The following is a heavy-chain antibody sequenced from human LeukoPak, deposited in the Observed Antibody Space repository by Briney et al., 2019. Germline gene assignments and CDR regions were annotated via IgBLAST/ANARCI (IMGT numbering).Heavy chain of an antibody. CDR3: AKSGGTSSSGLGY. Sequence: GGSLRLSCAASGFTFSSYGMSWVRQAPGKGLEWVSAISGSGGSTYYADSVKRRFTISRDNSKNTLYLQMNSLRAEDTAVYYCAKSGGTSSSGLGYWGQGTLVTVSS. CDR2: ISGSGGST. CDR1: GFTFSSYG. J-gene: IGHJ4*02. V-gene: IGHV3-23*01. D-gene: IGHD6-13*01.